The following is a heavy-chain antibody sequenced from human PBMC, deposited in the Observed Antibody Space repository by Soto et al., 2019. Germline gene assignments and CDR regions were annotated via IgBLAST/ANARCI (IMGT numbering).Heavy chain of an antibody. J-gene: IGHJ4*02. CDR3: AGGRYGDY. V-gene: IGHV1-18*01. Sequence: QVHLVQSGAEVKKPGASVKVSCKGSGYTFTSYGITWVRQAPGQGLEWMGWISAHNGNTDYAQKLQGRVTVTRDTARSTADRELRSLSSDETAVYYCAGGRYGDYWGQGALVTVSS. CDR1: GYTFTSYG. CDR2: ISAHNGNT. D-gene: IGHD1-1*01.